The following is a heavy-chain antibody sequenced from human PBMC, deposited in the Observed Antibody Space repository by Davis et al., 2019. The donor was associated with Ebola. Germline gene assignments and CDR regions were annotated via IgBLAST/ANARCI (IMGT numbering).Heavy chain of an antibody. D-gene: IGHD4-11*01. CDR3: ASTVTTDFDY. J-gene: IGHJ4*02. CDR2: ISSSSSTI. Sequence: GESLKISCAASGFTFSSYSMNWVRQAPGKGLEWVSYISSSSSTIYYADSVKGRFTISRDNAKNSLYLQMNSLRDEDTAVYYCASTVTTDFDYWGQGTLVTVSS. CDR1: GFTFSSYS. V-gene: IGHV3-48*02.